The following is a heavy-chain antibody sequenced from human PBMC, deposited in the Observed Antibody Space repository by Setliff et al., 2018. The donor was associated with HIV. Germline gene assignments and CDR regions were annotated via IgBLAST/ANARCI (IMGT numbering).Heavy chain of an antibody. V-gene: IGHV4-38-2*01. Sequence: SETLSLTCAVSGYSISSASYWGWLRQPPGKGLEWIGSISQSGNTYYTPSLKSRVTMSVDTSKNEFSLKVSSVTATDTAIYYCARRSREDAFDVWGQGTMVTVSS. CDR1: GYSISSASY. CDR3: ARRSREDAFDV. CDR2: ISQSGNT. J-gene: IGHJ3*01.